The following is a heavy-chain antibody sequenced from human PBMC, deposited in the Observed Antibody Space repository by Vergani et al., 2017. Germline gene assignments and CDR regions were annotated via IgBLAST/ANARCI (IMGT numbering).Heavy chain of an antibody. J-gene: IGHJ6*04. V-gene: IGHV3-72*01. D-gene: IGHD3-3*01. CDR2: TRNKARGYST. Sequence: VQLVESGGGLVKPGGSLRLSCAASGFTLSDYRIDWVRQAPGKGLEWVARTRNKARGYSTDYAASVRGRFIVSRDASGKSVSLQMTRLRIDDTAVYFCARTLKFLDMDVWGKGTTVTVSS. CDR1: GFTLSDYR. CDR3: ARTLKFLDMDV.